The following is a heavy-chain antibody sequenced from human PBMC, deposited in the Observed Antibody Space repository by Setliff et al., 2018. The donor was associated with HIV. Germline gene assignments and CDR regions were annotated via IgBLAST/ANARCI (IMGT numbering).Heavy chain of an antibody. CDR3: ARYSPRGYTLTGPY. V-gene: IGHV4-39*01. CDR1: GGSISSSSYY. J-gene: IGHJ4*02. Sequence: PSETLSLTCTVSGGSISSSSYYWSWIRQPPGKGLEWIGEINHSGRTIQSPSLGSRVTISIDTSKNQFSLKLSSVSAADTAVYYCARYSPRGYTLTGPYWGQGTLVTVSS. D-gene: IGHD6-25*01. CDR2: INHSGRT.